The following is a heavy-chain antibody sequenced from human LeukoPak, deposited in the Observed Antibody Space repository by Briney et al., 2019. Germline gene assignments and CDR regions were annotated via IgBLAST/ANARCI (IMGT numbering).Heavy chain of an antibody. D-gene: IGHD6-19*01. J-gene: IGHJ4*02. CDR1: GFTFSSYS. CDR2: ISSSSYI. CDR3: ARDPSSGWYGGAYYFDY. Sequence: GGSLRLSCAASGFTFSSYSMNWVRQAPGKGLEWISSISSSSYIYYADSVKGRFTISRDNAKNSLYLQMNSLRAEDTAVYYCARDPSSGWYGGAYYFDYWGQGTLVTVSS. V-gene: IGHV3-21*01.